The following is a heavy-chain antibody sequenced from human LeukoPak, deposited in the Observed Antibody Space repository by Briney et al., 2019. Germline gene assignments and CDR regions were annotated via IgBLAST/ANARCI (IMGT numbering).Heavy chain of an antibody. Sequence: SETLSLTCTVSGGSTSSSNYYWGWIRQPPGKGLEWIGGIHYSGNTYYNPSLKSRVTISVDTSKNQFSLKVNSVAAAETAVYYCARLGVLSRALDYWGQGTLVTVSS. CDR3: ARLGVLSRALDY. J-gene: IGHJ4*02. CDR2: IHYSGNT. CDR1: GGSTSSSNYY. D-gene: IGHD2/OR15-2a*01. V-gene: IGHV4-39*01.